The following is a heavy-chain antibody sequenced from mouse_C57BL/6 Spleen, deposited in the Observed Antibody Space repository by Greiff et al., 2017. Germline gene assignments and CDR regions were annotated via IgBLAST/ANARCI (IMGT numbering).Heavy chain of an antibody. Sequence: VQLQQSGAELARPGASVKLSCKASGYTFTSYGISWVKQRPGQGLEWIGEIDPRSGNTYYNEKFKGKATLTADKSSSTAYMGLRSLTSADSAVYCCAREGDWGGVDDWGQGTTLTVA. CDR3: AREGDWGGVDD. J-gene: IGHJ2*01. D-gene: IGHD4-1*01. CDR2: IDPRSGNT. V-gene: IGHV1-81*01. CDR1: GYTFTSYG.